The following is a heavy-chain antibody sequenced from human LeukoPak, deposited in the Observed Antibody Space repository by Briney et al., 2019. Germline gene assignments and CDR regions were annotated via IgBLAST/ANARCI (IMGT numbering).Heavy chain of an antibody. Sequence: PSETLSLTCTVSGGSISSSSYYWGWIRQPPGKGLEWIGSIYYSGSTYYNPSLKSRVTISVDTSKNQFSLKLSSVTAADTAVYYCARSFPCVATILYWGQGTLVTVSS. CDR1: GGSISSSSYY. CDR2: IYYSGST. J-gene: IGHJ4*02. CDR3: ARSFPCVATILY. D-gene: IGHD5-12*01. V-gene: IGHV4-39*01.